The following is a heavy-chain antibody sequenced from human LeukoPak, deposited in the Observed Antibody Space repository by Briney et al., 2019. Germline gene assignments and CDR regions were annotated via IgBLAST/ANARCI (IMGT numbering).Heavy chain of an antibody. CDR1: GFTFSSYA. D-gene: IGHD2-15*01. CDR3: AKDIVVVRDIYYYGMDV. CDR2: ISGSGGST. J-gene: IGHJ6*04. Sequence: GESLRLSCAASGFTFSSYAMSWVRQAPGKGLEWVSAISGSGGSTYYADSVKGRFTISRDNSKNTLYLQMNSLRAEDTAVYYCAKDIVVVRDIYYYGMDVWGKGTTVTVSS. V-gene: IGHV3-23*01.